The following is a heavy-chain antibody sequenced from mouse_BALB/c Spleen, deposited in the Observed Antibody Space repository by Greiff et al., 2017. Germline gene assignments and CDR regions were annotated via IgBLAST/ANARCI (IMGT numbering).Heavy chain of an antibody. D-gene: IGHD1-1*01. J-gene: IGHJ1*01. Sequence: VQLVESGPGLVAPSQSLSITCTVSGFSLTSYGVHWVRQPPGKGLEWLGVIWAGGSTNYNSALMSRLSISKDNSKSQVFLKMNSLQTDDTAMYYCARHYGSYWYFDVWGAGTTVTVSS. CDR2: IWAGGST. CDR3: ARHYGSYWYFDV. CDR1: GFSLTSYG. V-gene: IGHV2-9*02.